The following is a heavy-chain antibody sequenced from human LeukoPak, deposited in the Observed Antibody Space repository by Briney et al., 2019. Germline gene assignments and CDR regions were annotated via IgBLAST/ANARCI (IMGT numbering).Heavy chain of an antibody. V-gene: IGHV4-34*01. J-gene: IGHJ6*03. D-gene: IGHD3-10*01. CDR2: INHSGST. Sequence: SETLSLTCAVYGGSFSGYYWSWIRQPPGKGLEWIGEINHSGSTNYNPSLKSRVTISVDTSKNQFSLKLSSVTAADTAVYYCARGLITMVRGAPSYMDVWGKGTTVTVSS. CDR3: ARGLITMVRGAPSYMDV. CDR1: GGSFSGYY.